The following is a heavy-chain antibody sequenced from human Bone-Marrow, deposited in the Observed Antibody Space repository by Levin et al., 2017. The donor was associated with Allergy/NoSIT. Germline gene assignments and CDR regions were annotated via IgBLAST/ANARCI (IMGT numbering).Heavy chain of an antibody. CDR1: GGSISSYY. J-gene: IGHJ3*02. CDR3: ARDRSSSPPRYAFDI. Sequence: SETLSLTCTVSGGSISSYYWSWIRQPAGKGLEWIGRIYTSGSTNYNPSLKSRVTMSVDTSKNQFSLKLSSVTAADTAVYYCARDRSSSPPRYAFDIWGQGTMVTVSS. V-gene: IGHV4-4*07. D-gene: IGHD6-6*01. CDR2: IYTSGST.